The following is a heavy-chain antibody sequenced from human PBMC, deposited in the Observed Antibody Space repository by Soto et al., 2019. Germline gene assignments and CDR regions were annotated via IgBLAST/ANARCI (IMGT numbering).Heavy chain of an antibody. V-gene: IGHV4-59*01. CDR2: IYYSGST. D-gene: IGHD2-21*01. J-gene: IGHJ6*02. Sequence: SETLSLTCTVSGGSISSYYWSWVRQPPGKGLEWIGYIYYSGSTNYNPSLKSRVTISVDTSKNQFSLKLSSVTAADTAVYYCARGGPPYGAGRYYGMDVWGQGTTVTVSS. CDR1: GGSISSYY. CDR3: ARGGPPYGAGRYYGMDV.